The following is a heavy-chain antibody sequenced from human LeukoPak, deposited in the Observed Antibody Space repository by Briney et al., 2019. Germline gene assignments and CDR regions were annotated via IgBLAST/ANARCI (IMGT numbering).Heavy chain of an antibody. D-gene: IGHD3-22*01. V-gene: IGHV4-4*07. J-gene: IGHJ5*02. CDR1: GGSISSYY. CDR2: IYTSGST. Sequence: SETLSLTCTVSGGSISSYYWSWIRQPAGKGLERIGRIYTSGSTNYDPSLKSRVTMSVDTSKNQFSLKLSSVTAADTAVYYCARSDNYYDSSGYYSSWFDPWGQGTLVTVSS. CDR3: ARSDNYYDSSGYYSSWFDP.